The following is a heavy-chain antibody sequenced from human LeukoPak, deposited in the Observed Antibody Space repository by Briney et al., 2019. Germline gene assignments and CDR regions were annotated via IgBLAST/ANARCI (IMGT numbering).Heavy chain of an antibody. CDR3: ARGRSSSSWYRVLNWFDP. CDR2: INHSGST. CDR1: GGSFSGYY. D-gene: IGHD6-13*01. Sequence: KPSETLSLTCAVYGGSFSGYYWSWIRPPPGKGLEWIGEINHSGSTNYNPSLKSRVTISVDTSKNQFSLKLSSVTAADTAVYYCARGRSSSSWYRVLNWFDPWGQGTLVTVSS. J-gene: IGHJ5*02. V-gene: IGHV4-34*01.